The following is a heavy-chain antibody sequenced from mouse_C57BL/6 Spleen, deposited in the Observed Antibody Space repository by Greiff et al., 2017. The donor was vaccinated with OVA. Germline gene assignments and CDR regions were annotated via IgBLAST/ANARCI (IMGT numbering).Heavy chain of an antibody. CDR3: AREDSSGYIDY. V-gene: IGHV1-82*01. J-gene: IGHJ2*01. CDR2: IYPGDGDT. CDR1: GYAFSSSW. Sequence: QVQLQQSGPELVKPGASVKISCKASGYAFSSSWMTWVQQRPGTGLEWIGRIYPGDGDTNYNGKFKGKATLTADKSSSTAYMQLSSLTSEDSAVYFCAREDSSGYIDYWGQGTTLTVSS. D-gene: IGHD3-2*02.